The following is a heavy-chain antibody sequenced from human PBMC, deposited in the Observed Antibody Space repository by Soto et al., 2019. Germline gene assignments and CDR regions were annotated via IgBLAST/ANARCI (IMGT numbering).Heavy chain of an antibody. CDR3: ARDSTLAY. CDR2: VNPSSGGT. Sequence: ASVKVSCKASGYTFTSFYMHWVRQAPGQGLEWMGIVNPSSGGTSYEQQFQGRVTMTSDTSTTTVYMELSSLRSEDTAVYYCARDSTLAYWGQGTLVTVSS. V-gene: IGHV1-46*01. J-gene: IGHJ4*02. CDR1: GYTFTSFY.